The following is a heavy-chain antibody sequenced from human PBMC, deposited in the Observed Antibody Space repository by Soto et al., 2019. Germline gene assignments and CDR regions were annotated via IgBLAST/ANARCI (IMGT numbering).Heavy chain of an antibody. Sequence: PSETLSLTCTVSGGSISSYYWSWIRQPPGKGLEWIGYIYYSGSTNYNPSLKSRVTISVDTSKNQLSLKLSSVTAADTAVYYCARRYGGTLGYWGQGTLVTVSS. V-gene: IGHV4-59*08. J-gene: IGHJ4*02. CDR3: ARRYGGTLGY. D-gene: IGHD4-17*01. CDR1: GGSISSYY. CDR2: IYYSGST.